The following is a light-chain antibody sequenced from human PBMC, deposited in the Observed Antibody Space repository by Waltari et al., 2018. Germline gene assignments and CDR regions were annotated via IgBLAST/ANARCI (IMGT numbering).Light chain of an antibody. CDR1: SSDVGGYAY. Sequence: QSALTQPRSVSGSPGQSVTLSCTGTSSDVGGYAYVSWYQQHPGKATKLIISDVDKRPSGVSDRFSGSKSGNTASLTISGLQIDDEATYYCCSFAGNYTLLFGGGTNLTVL. CDR3: CSFAGNYTLL. J-gene: IGLJ2*01. CDR2: DVD. V-gene: IGLV2-11*01.